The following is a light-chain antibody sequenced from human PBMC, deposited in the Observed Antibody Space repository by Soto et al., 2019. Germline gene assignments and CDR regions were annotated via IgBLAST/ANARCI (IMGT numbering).Light chain of an antibody. Sequence: QSALTQPASVSGSPGQSITISCTGTSSDVGGYNYVSWYQQHPGKAPKLMIYEVSNRPSGVSNRFSGSKSGNTASLTISGLQAEDEADDDYSSYTSSSTLNYVFGSGTKLTVL. J-gene: IGLJ1*01. V-gene: IGLV2-14*01. CDR1: SSDVGGYNY. CDR3: SSYTSSSTLNYV. CDR2: EVS.